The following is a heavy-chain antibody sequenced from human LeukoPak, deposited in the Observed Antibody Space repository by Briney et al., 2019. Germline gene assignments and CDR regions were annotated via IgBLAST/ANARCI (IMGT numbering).Heavy chain of an antibody. Sequence: SETLSLTCTVSGGSISSYYWSWIRQPPGKGLEWIGYIYYSGSTNYNPSLKSRVTISVDTSKNQLSLKLSSVTAADTAVYYCAGGPGLYYFDYWGQGTLVTVSS. CDR1: GGSISSYY. CDR2: IYYSGST. D-gene: IGHD3-16*01. J-gene: IGHJ4*02. V-gene: IGHV4-59*08. CDR3: AGGPGLYYFDY.